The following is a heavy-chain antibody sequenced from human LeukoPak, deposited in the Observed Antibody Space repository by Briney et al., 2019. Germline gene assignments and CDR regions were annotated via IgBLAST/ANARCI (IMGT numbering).Heavy chain of an antibody. CDR3: ARADRLDGSPYLIGP. CDR1: GYSFTDYY. CDR2: INPNSGGT. J-gene: IGHJ5*02. Sequence: ASVTVSCKTSGYSFTDYYMHWVRQAPGQGLEWMGWINPNSGGTSTAQKFQGRITMTRDTSITTVYMEVSWLTSDDTAIYYCARADRLDGSPYLIGPWGQGTLVTVSS. V-gene: IGHV1-2*02. D-gene: IGHD1-26*01.